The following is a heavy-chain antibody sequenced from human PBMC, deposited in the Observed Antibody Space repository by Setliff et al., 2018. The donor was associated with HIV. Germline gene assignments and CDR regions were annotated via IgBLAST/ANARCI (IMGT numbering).Heavy chain of an antibody. V-gene: IGHV3-11*01. CDR2: ISSRGGTI. CDR1: GSTFSDYA. J-gene: IGHJ4*02. Sequence: PGGSLRLSCAVSGSTFSDYAFSWVRQAPGKGLEWISYISSRGGTIYYADSVKGRFTISRDNAKNSLFLQVNSLKVEDTAMYYGVRDPAYSNFDYWGRGTLVTVS. CDR3: VRDPAYSNFDY. D-gene: IGHD1-26*01.